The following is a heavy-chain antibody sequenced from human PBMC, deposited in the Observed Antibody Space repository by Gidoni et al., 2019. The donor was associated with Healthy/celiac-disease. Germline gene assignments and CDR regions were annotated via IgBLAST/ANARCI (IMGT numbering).Heavy chain of an antibody. V-gene: IGHV4-39*01. D-gene: IGHD6-19*01. CDR2: IYYSGST. Sequence: QLQLQESGPGLVKPSETLSLPCTVSGGSISSSSYYWGWIRQPPGKGLEWIGSIYYSGSTYYNPSLKSRVTISVDTSKNQFSLKLSSVTAADTAVYYCARLGRSFIAVAGTGWFDPWGQGTLVTVSS. CDR3: ARLGRSFIAVAGTGWFDP. CDR1: GGSISSSSYY. J-gene: IGHJ5*02.